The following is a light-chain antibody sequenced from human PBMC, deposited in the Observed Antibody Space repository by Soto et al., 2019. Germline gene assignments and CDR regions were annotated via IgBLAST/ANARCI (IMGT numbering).Light chain of an antibody. V-gene: IGKV1-39*01. CDR2: AAS. J-gene: IGKJ4*01. CDR3: QQNYSTPRLT. Sequence: DIQMTQSPSSLSASVGDRVTITCRASQSISSYLNWYQQKPGKAPKLLIYAASSLQSGVPSRFSGSGSGTDFTLTISSLQPEDFATYYCQQNYSTPRLTLGGGTKVDIK. CDR1: QSISSY.